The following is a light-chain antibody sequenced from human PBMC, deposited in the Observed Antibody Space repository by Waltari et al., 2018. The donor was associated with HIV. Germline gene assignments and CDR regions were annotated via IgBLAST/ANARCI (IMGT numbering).Light chain of an antibody. CDR3: QKYNSAPWT. V-gene: IGKV1-27*01. CDR2: AAS. CDR1: PGISNY. J-gene: IGKJ1*01. Sequence: DIQMTQSPSSLSASVADRVTITCRASPGISNYLAWYQQKPGKVPKLLIYAASTLQSGAPSRFSGSGSGTDFTLTISSLQPEDVATYYCQKYNSAPWTFGQGTKVEIK.